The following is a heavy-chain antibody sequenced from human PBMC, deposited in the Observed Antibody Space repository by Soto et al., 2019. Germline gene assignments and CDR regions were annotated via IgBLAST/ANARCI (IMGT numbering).Heavy chain of an antibody. V-gene: IGHV3-23*01. D-gene: IGHD6-19*01. Sequence: EVQLLECGGCLVQTGGSLRLSCASSGFIFSSYAMSWVRQAPGKGLAWVSAISGSGTTAYYADSVKGRFTFSRDNSKNPMYLTMNSLRAEDTAVYYCAKTTDGWFSAFEIWGQGTMAIVSS. J-gene: IGHJ3*02. CDR2: ISGSGTTA. CDR1: GFIFSSYA. CDR3: AKTTDGWFSAFEI.